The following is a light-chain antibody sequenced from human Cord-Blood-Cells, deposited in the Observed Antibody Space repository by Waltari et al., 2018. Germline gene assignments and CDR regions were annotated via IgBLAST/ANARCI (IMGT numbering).Light chain of an antibody. Sequence: DIQMTQSPSSLSASVGDRVTITCRASQSISSYLNWYQQKPGKAPKLLIYAASSLQSGVQSRFSGSGSGTDFTLTISSLQPEDFATYYCQQSYSTPYTCGQGTKLEIK. CDR3: QQSYSTPYT. CDR2: AAS. CDR1: QSISSY. V-gene: IGKV1-39*01. J-gene: IGKJ2*01.